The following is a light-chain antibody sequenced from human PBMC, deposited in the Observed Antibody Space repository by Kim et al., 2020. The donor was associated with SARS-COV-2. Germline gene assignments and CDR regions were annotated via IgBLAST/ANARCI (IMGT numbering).Light chain of an antibody. CDR1: QTVSSN. V-gene: IGKV3-15*01. J-gene: IGKJ2*01. CDR2: GAF. Sequence: VSPGEIATLSCRASQTVSSNLAWYQQKPGQAPRLLIYGAFTRATGIPVRFTGSGSGTEFTLTISSLQSEDSAIYYCQQYANWHPYTFGQGTKLEI. CDR3: QQYANWHPYT.